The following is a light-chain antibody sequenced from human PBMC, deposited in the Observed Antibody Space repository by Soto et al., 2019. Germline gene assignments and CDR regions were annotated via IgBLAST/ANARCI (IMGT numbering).Light chain of an antibody. Sequence: ENVLTQSPGTLSLSPGERATLSCRASQSVSTPYLAWYQQKPGQAPRLLIYSTSTRASGIPDRFSGSGSGTDFTLTISRLEPEDFAVYYCPQYGSSLWTFGQGTKVEIK. CDR1: QSVSTPY. V-gene: IGKV3-20*01. CDR3: PQYGSSLWT. J-gene: IGKJ1*01. CDR2: STS.